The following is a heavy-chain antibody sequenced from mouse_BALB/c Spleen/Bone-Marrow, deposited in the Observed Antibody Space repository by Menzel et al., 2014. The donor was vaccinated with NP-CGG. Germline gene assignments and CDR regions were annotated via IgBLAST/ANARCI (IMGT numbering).Heavy chain of an antibody. CDR1: GFSLTSYG. CDR2: IWGDGST. CDR3: AKGEPYLAWLAY. D-gene: IGHD5-1*01. J-gene: IGHJ3*01. V-gene: IGHV2-3*01. Sequence: VKLVESGPGLVAPSQSLSITCTVSGFSLTSYGVSWVRQPPGKGLEWLGVIWGDGSTNYHSALISRLSISKDNSKSQYYLKLNRPQPDDTATYYCAKGEPYLAWLAYWSQGTLVTGSA.